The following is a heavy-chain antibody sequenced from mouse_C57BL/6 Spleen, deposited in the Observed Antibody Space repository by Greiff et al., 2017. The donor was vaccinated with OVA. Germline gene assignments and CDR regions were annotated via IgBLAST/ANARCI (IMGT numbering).Heavy chain of an antibody. Sequence: QVHVKQPGAELVKPGASVKMSCKASGYTFTSYWITWVKQRPGQGLEWIGDIYPGSGSTNYNEKFKSKATLTVDTSSSTAYMQLSSLTSEDSAVYYCARKDYSNYIYYAMDYWGQGTSVTVSS. J-gene: IGHJ4*01. V-gene: IGHV1-55*01. CDR3: ARKDYSNYIYYAMDY. CDR2: IYPGSGST. CDR1: GYTFTSYW. D-gene: IGHD2-5*01.